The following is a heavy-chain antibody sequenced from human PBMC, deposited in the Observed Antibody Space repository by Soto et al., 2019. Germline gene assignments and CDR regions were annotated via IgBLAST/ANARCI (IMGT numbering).Heavy chain of an antibody. D-gene: IGHD1-26*01. J-gene: IGHJ4*02. CDR2: ISYSGTT. CDR1: GGSISSYY. Sequence: SETLSLTSTVSGGSISSYYWGWIRQPPGKGLEWIGTISYSGTTYYNPSLKSRVTISVDTSKNQFSLKLSSVTAADTAVYYCARNGVLSVGATNYWGQGTLVTVSS. V-gene: IGHV4-39*01. CDR3: ARNGVLSVGATNY.